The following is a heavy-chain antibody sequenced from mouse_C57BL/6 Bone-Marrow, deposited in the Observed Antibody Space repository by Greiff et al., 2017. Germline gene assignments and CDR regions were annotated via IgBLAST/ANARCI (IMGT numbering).Heavy chain of an antibody. Sequence: VQLKESGAELVRPGASVKLSCTASGFNIKDDYMHWVKQRPEQGLEWIGWIDPENGDTEYASKFQGKATITADTSSNTADLQLSSLTSEDTAVYYCTILTPGGYYWGQGTTLTVSS. J-gene: IGHJ2*01. V-gene: IGHV14-4*01. CDR3: TILTPGGYY. CDR1: GFNIKDDY. CDR2: IDPENGDT. D-gene: IGHD4-1*01.